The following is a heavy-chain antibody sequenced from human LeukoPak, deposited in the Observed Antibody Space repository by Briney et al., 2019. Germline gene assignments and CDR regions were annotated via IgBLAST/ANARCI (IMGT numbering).Heavy chain of an antibody. J-gene: IGHJ6*03. CDR2: IYSGGST. D-gene: IGHD3-10*01. Sequence: GGSLRLSCAASGFTVSSKYMSWVRQAPGKGLEWVSVIYSGGSTYYADSVKGRFTISRDNAKNSLYLQMNSLRAEDTAVYYCARDENTSIRGVDYYYYMDVWGKGTTVTISS. CDR1: GFTVSSKY. V-gene: IGHV3-66*01. CDR3: ARDENTSIRGVDYYYYMDV.